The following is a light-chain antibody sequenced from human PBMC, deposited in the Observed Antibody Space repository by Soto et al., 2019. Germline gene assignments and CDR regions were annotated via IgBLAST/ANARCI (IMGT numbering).Light chain of an antibody. J-gene: IGLJ3*02. CDR1: SSDVGAYNF. CDR2: DVN. V-gene: IGLV2-11*01. Sequence: QSVLTQPRSVSGSPGQSVTISCTGSSSDVGAYNFASWYQQHPGAAPKLLIHDVNKRPPGVPDRFSASKSGNTASLTISGLQAEDEADYYCSSYTSSSTWVFGGGTKLTVL. CDR3: SSYTSSSTWV.